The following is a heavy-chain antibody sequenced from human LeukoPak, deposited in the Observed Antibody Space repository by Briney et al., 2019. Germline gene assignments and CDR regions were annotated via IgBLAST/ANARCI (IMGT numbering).Heavy chain of an antibody. CDR1: GFTFSNNW. CDR2: IKQDGSDK. CDR3: ARAGQLRYMDV. Sequence: GGSLRLSCAASGFTFSNNWMSWVRQAPGKGLEWVANIKQDGSDKYYVDSVKGRFTISRDNAKNSLFLRMNSLRADDTAIYYCARAGQLRYMDVWGKGTAVTVSS. V-gene: IGHV3-7*01. J-gene: IGHJ6*03.